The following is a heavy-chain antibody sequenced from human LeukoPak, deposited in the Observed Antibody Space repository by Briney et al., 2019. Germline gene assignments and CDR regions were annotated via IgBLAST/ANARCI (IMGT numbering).Heavy chain of an antibody. J-gene: IGHJ4*02. V-gene: IGHV3-9*01. Sequence: GGSLRLSCAASGFTFDDYAMHWVRQAPGKGLEWVSGISWNSGSIGYADSVKGRFTISRDNAKNSLYLQMNSLRAEDTALYYCAKAHSYGQEDYFDYWGQGTLVTVSS. CDR2: ISWNSGSI. CDR3: AKAHSYGQEDYFDY. CDR1: GFTFDDYA. D-gene: IGHD5-18*01.